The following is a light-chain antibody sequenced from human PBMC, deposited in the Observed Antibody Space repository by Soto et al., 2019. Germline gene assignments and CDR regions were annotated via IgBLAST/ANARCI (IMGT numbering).Light chain of an antibody. CDR1: QYVSSSY. J-gene: IGKJ1*01. V-gene: IGKV3-15*01. CDR2: GAS. Sequence: EIVMTQSPATLSVSPGEGATLSCRASQYVSSSYLAWYQQKPGQAPRLLIYGASTRATGIPARFSGSGSGTDFTLTISDVQPEDFALYYCHQRQSWPRTFGQGTKVDIK. CDR3: HQRQSWPRT.